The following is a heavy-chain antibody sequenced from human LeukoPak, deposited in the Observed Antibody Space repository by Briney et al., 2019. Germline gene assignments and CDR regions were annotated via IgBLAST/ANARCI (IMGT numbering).Heavy chain of an antibody. CDR2: INHSGSA. CDR3: ARGQGTVTTH. Sequence: PSETLSLTCTVSGGSFSGYYCTWIRQPPGKGLEWIGEINHSGSANYNPSLKSRVTISLDTSKNQFSLKLSSVTAADTAVYYCARGQGTVTTHWGQGALVTVSS. J-gene: IGHJ4*02. D-gene: IGHD4-17*01. CDR1: GGSFSGYY. V-gene: IGHV4-34*01.